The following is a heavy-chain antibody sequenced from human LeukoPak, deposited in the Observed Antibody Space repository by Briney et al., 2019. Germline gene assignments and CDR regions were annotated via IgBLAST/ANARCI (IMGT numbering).Heavy chain of an antibody. Sequence: GGSLRLSCAASGFTFSSYAMHWARQAPGKGLEWVAVISYDGSIEAYADSVRGRFTVSRDKSKNTLYLQMNSLRVEDTAVYSCARDRGLISAADYFDYWGQGTLVTVSS. J-gene: IGHJ4*02. CDR3: ARDRGLISAADYFDY. D-gene: IGHD6-13*01. V-gene: IGHV3-30*04. CDR2: ISYDGSIE. CDR1: GFTFSSYA.